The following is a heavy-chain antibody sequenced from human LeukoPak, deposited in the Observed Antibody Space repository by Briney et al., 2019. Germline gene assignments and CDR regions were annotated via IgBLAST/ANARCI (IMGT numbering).Heavy chain of an antibody. D-gene: IGHD1-14*01. V-gene: IGHV3-30*03. CDR3: ARDRSIGDPDLYYYYMDV. CDR2: ISYDGSNK. J-gene: IGHJ6*03. CDR1: GFTFSSYG. Sequence: QVELVESGGGVVQPGRSLRLSCAASGFTFSSYGMHWVRQAPGKGLEWVAVISYDGSNKYYTDSVKGRFTISRDNSKNTLYLQMNSLRAEDTAVYYCARDRSIGDPDLYYYYMDVWGKGTTVTVSS.